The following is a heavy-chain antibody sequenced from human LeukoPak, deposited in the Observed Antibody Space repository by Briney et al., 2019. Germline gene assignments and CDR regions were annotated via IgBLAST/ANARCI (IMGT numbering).Heavy chain of an antibody. D-gene: IGHD2-15*01. CDR1: GYTFTSYY. Sequence: ASVKVSCKASGYTFTSYYMHWVRQAPGQGLEWMGIINPSGGSTSYAQKFQGRVTVTRDTSTSTVYMELSSLRSEDTAVYYCARGYCSGGSCYSQLVADYWGQGTLVTVSS. CDR2: INPSGGST. J-gene: IGHJ4*02. CDR3: ARGYCSGGSCYSQLVADY. V-gene: IGHV1-46*01.